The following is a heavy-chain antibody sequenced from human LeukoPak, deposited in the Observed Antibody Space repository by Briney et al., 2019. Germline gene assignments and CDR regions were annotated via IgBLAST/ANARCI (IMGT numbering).Heavy chain of an antibody. CDR1: GYTFTSYD. CDR2: MNPNSGNT. CDR3: ARNYDYVWGSWGFDI. V-gene: IGHV1-8*03. D-gene: IGHD3-16*01. J-gene: IGHJ3*02. Sequence: GASVKVSCKASGYTFTSYDINWVRQATGQGLEWMGWMNPNSGNTGYAQKFQGRVTITRNTSISTAYMELSSLRSEDTAVYYCARNYDYVWGSWGFDIWGQGTMVTVSS.